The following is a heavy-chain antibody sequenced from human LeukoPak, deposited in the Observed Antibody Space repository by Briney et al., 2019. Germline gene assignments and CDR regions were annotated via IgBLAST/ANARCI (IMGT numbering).Heavy chain of an antibody. V-gene: IGHV4-34*01. Sequence: SETLSLTCAVYGGSFSGYYWSWIRQPPGKGLEWIGEINHSGSTNYNPSLKSRVTISVDTSKNQFSLKLSSVTAADTAVYYCARGGHFWKDWGQGTLVTVSS. CDR2: INHSGST. CDR3: ARGGHFWKD. D-gene: IGHD3-3*02. J-gene: IGHJ4*02. CDR1: GGSFSGYY.